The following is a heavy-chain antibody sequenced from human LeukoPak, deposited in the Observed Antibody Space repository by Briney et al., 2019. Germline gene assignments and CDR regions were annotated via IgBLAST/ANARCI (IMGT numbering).Heavy chain of an antibody. Sequence: SQTLSLTCTVSGGSITSGGYYWSWIRQHPGKGLEWIGNLHYSGNTYYNPSLKSRATISVDTSKNQFSLKLSSVTAADTAVYYCAREDGTTNNWFDPWAREPWSPSPQ. J-gene: IGHJ5*02. CDR2: LHYSGNT. CDR1: GGSITSGGYY. V-gene: IGHV4-31*03. CDR3: AREDGTTNNWFDP. D-gene: IGHD1-1*01.